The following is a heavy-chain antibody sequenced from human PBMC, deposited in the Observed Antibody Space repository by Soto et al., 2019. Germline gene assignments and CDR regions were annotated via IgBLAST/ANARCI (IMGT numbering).Heavy chain of an antibody. D-gene: IGHD6-19*01. CDR2: IYYSGST. Sequence: SETLSLTCTVSGGSISSYYWSWIRQPPGKGLEWIGYIYYSGSTNYNPSLKSRVTISVDTSKNQFSLKLSSVTAADTAVYYCARLSYSSGLYPGYWGQGILVTVSS. V-gene: IGHV4-59*01. J-gene: IGHJ4*02. CDR3: ARLSYSSGLYPGY. CDR1: GGSISSYY.